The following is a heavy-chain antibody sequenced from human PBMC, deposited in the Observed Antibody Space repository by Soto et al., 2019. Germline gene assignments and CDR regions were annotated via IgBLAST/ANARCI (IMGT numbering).Heavy chain of an antibody. CDR1: GFTFSSYA. V-gene: IGHV3-23*01. J-gene: IGHJ5*02. D-gene: IGHD6-19*01. Sequence: HPGGSLRLSCAASGFTFSSYAMSWVRQAPGKGLEWVSAISGSGGSTYYADSVKGRFTISRDNSKNTLYLQMDSLRTEDTAVYYCANDWVETGWYNRFDPWGQGTLVTVSS. CDR3: ANDWVETGWYNRFDP. CDR2: ISGSGGST.